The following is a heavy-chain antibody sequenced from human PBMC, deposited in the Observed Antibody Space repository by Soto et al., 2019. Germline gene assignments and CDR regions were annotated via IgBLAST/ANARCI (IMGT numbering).Heavy chain of an antibody. CDR3: ATVGVIPNPQLDD. V-gene: IGHV3-66*01. CDR2: IYSGGST. Sequence: GGSLRLSCAASGFTVSSNYMSWVRQAPGKGLEWVSVIYSGGSTYYADSVKGRFTISRDNSKNTLYLQMNSLRAEDTAVYYCATVGVIPNPQLDDWGQGTLVTVSS. J-gene: IGHJ4*02. CDR1: GFTVSSNY. D-gene: IGHD2-21*01.